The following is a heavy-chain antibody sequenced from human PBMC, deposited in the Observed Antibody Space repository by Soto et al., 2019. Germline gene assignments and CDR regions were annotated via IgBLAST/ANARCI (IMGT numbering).Heavy chain of an antibody. D-gene: IGHD6-25*01. CDR2: IHHSGNS. Sequence: SETLSLTCAVSGDSISSDKWWSWVRQPPGKGLEWIGEIHHSGNSNYNPSLKSRVIISVDKSKNQFSLNLSSVTDADTAVYYCARGERQQQRAYWGQGPLVT. J-gene: IGHJ4*02. CDR1: GDSISSDKW. V-gene: IGHV4-4*02. CDR3: ARGERQQQRAY.